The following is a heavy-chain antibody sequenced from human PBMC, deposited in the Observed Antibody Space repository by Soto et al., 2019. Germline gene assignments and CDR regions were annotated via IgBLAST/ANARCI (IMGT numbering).Heavy chain of an antibody. D-gene: IGHD3-9*01. CDR1: GGSISSYY. J-gene: IGHJ4*02. Sequence: QVQLQESGPGLVKPSETLSLTCTVSGGSISSYYWSWIRQPPGKGLEWIWYIYYSGSTNYNPSLNSGATRSKGTSNNHFSLTLSSVTAADTAGYYCAWTLRYVHWLSQVSLDYWGEGTKVTFSS. CDR2: IYYSGST. CDR3: AWTLRYVHWLSQVSLDY. V-gene: IGHV4-59*08.